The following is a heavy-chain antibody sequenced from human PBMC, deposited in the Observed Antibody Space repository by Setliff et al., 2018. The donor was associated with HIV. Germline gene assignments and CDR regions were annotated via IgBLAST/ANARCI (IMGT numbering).Heavy chain of an antibody. J-gene: IGHJ4*02. CDR3: ARAPITIFGVLIMPGSYDY. D-gene: IGHD3-3*01. Sequence: PSETLSLTCAVSGYSISTGYYWSWIRQPPGKGLECIGEINHSGSTNYNPSLKSRVTISVDTSKNQFSLKLSSVTAAGTAVYYCARAPITIFGVLIMPGSYDYWGQGTLVTVSS. CDR1: GYSISTGYY. CDR2: INHSGST. V-gene: IGHV4-38-2*01.